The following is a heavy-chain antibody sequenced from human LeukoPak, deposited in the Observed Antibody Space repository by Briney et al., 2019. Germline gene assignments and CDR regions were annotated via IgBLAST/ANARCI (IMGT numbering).Heavy chain of an antibody. CDR1: GYTFSDYY. CDR2: INPNNGDT. D-gene: IGHD6-13*01. V-gene: IGHV1-2*02. CDR3: ATAGMAAAGIGASPSRIGWFDP. J-gene: IGHJ5*02. Sequence: ASVKVSCKSSGYTFSDYYIHWVRQAPGQGLEWMGWINPNNGDTYQPQKFQGRVTMTRDTSISTAYMELTRLRSDDTAVYYCATAGMAAAGIGASPSRIGWFDPWGQGTLVTVSS.